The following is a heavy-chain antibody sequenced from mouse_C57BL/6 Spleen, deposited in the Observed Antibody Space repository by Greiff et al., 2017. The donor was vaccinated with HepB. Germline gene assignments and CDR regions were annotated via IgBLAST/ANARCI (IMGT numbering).Heavy chain of an antibody. CDR3: AREEMVKAWFAY. J-gene: IGHJ3*01. Sequence: QVQLQQPGAELVKPGASVKLSCKASGYTFTSYWMHWVKQRPGQGLEWIGMIHPNSGSTNYNEKFKSKATLTVDKSSSTAYMQLSSLTSEDSAVYYCAREEMVKAWFAYWGQGTLVTVSA. CDR1: GYTFTSYW. D-gene: IGHD2-3*01. V-gene: IGHV1-64*01. CDR2: IHPNSGST.